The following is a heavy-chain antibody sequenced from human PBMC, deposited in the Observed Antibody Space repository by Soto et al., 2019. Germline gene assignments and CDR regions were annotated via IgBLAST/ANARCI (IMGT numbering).Heavy chain of an antibody. CDR1: GFTFSSYW. V-gene: IGHV3-7*01. Sequence: SLRLSCAASGFTFSSYWMSWVRQDPGKGLEWVANIKQDGSEKYYVDSVKGRFTISRDNAKNSLYLQMNSLRAEDTAVYYCARDSYEGYYYYYMDVWGKGTTVTVSS. J-gene: IGHJ6*03. CDR2: IKQDGSEK. CDR3: ARDSYEGYYYYYMDV. D-gene: IGHD3-3*01.